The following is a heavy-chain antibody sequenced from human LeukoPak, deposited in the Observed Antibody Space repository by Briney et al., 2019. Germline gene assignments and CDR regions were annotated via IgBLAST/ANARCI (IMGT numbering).Heavy chain of an antibody. CDR3: ARFSVAAAGTGWFDP. CDR1: GVSISSYY. D-gene: IGHD6-13*01. J-gene: IGHJ5*02. V-gene: IGHV4-59*01. Sequence: SETLSLTCTVSGVSISSYYWSWLRQPPWKGLELIGYIYYSGSTNHNLSLNSQVTISVDTSKNHLSLKLSSVTAADTAVYYCARFSVAAAGTGWFDPWGQGTLVTVSA. CDR2: IYYSGST.